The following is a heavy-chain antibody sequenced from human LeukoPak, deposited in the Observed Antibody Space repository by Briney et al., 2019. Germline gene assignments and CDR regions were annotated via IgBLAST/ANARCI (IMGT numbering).Heavy chain of an antibody. V-gene: IGHV3-7*01. J-gene: IGHJ4*02. D-gene: IGHD3-22*01. CDR1: GFTFSNAW. Sequence: AGGSLRLSCAASGFTFSNAWMSWVRQAPGKGLEWVANIKQDVSEKNYVDSVKGRFTISRDNAKNSLYLQMNSLRAEDTAVYYCAREGRESSGYDYWGQGTLVTVSS. CDR3: AREGRESSGYDY. CDR2: IKQDVSEK.